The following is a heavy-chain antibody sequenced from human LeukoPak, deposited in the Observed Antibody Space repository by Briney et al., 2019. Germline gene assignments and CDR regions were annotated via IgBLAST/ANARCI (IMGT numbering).Heavy chain of an antibody. CDR3: TMFTSGWD. J-gene: IGHJ4*02. Sequence: GGSLRLSCAAPGLTFSSYWMHWVRQAPGKGLVWVSRVSGDGTTTNYADSVKGRFTISRDNAKNTMSLQMTSLRAEDTAVYYCTMFTSGWDWGQGTLVTVSS. CDR1: GLTFSSYW. CDR2: VSGDGTTT. V-gene: IGHV3-74*01. D-gene: IGHD6-19*01.